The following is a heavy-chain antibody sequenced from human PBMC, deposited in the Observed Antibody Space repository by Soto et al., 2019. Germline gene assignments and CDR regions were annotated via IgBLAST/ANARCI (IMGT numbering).Heavy chain of an antibody. CDR1: GFPFSTYA. CDR3: AKDRQPDGFWPFDH. Sequence: EVQLVESGGGLVQPGGSLRLSCVASGFPFSTYAMSWVRQAPGKGLEWVSGLYGNGNGISYADSVMGRLTISRDNSKSTLYLQMNSLRSDDTAMYYCAKDRQPDGFWPFDHWGRGTLIIVSS. D-gene: IGHD3-3*01. CDR2: LYGNGNGI. J-gene: IGHJ4*02. V-gene: IGHV3-23*05.